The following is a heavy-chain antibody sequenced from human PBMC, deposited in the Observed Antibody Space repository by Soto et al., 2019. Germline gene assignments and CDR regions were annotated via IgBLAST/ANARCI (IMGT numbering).Heavy chain of an antibody. CDR3: ARLSRDYVDY. V-gene: IGHV4-39*01. Sequence: SETLSLTCTVSGGSISSSSYYWGWIRQPPGKGREWIGSIYYSGSTYYNPSLKSRVTISVDTSKNQFSLKLSSVTAADTAVYYCARLSRDYVDYWGQGTLVTVSS. J-gene: IGHJ4*02. CDR2: IYYSGST. CDR1: GGSISSSSYY.